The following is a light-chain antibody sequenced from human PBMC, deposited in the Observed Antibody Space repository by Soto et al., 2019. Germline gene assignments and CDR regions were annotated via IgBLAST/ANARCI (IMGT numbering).Light chain of an antibody. V-gene: IGLV2-14*01. CDR3: ASLTTTSFV. Sequence: QSVLTQPPSVSVSPGQSITISCTGTSSDVGAYNLVSWYQHHPGKAPKLLISEVSNRPSGVSDRFSGSKSGNTASLAISGLQAEDEADYYCASLTTTSFVFGTGTKATVL. CDR2: EVS. J-gene: IGLJ1*01. CDR1: SSDVGAYNL.